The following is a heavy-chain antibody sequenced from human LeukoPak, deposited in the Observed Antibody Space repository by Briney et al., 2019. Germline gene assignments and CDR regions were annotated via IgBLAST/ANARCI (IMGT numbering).Heavy chain of an antibody. V-gene: IGHV1-18*01. D-gene: IGHD2-15*01. CDR3: ARPSSGGKYHYYYYGMDV. CDR1: GYTFTSYG. J-gene: IGHJ6*02. Sequence: ASVKVSCKASGYTFTSYGISWVRQAPGQGLEWMGWISAYNGNTNYAQKLQGRVTMTTDTSTSTAYMELRSLRSDDTAVYYCARPSSGGKYHYYYYGMDVWGQGTTVTVSS. CDR2: ISAYNGNT.